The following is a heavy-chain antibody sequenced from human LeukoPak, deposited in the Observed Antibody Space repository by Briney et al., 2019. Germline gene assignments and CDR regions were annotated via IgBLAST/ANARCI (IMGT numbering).Heavy chain of an antibody. CDR1: GGSFSGYY. CDR2: INHSGST. D-gene: IGHD4-23*01. CDR3: ARAPRLRWFLGDYYYYGMDV. J-gene: IGHJ6*02. Sequence: SETLSLTCTVYGGSFSGYYWSWIRQPPGKGLVWIGEINHSGSTNYNPSLKSRVTISVDTSKNQFSLKLSSVTAADTAVYYVARAPRLRWFLGDYYYYGMDVWGQGTTVTVSS. V-gene: IGHV4-34*01.